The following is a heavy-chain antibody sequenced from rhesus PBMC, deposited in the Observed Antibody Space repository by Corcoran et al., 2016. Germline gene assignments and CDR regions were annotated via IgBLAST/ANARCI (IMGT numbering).Heavy chain of an antibody. Sequence: EVQLVESGGGLVQPGGSLRLSCAASGFTFSSYDLSWVRQAPGKGLEWVSAMYSGGGSTNYTDSVKGRFTISRDNSKNTLSLQMNSLRAEDTAVYYCAKEEYSGYSYDAFDFWGQGLRVTVSS. CDR2: MYSGGGST. CDR1: GFTFSSYD. CDR3: AKEEYSGYSYDAFDF. V-gene: IGHV3S5*01. J-gene: IGHJ3*01. D-gene: IGHD5-24*01.